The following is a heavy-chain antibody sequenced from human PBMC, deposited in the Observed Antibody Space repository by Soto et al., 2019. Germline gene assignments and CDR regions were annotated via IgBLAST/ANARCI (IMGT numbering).Heavy chain of an antibody. CDR2: IVPIVDTS. Sequence: SVKVSCKTSGGTFSSYAISWVRQAPGQGLEWMGGIVPIVDTSTYAQKFQGRVTMTADESTSTAYMELSSLRSEDTAVYYCARFPMVPGDRRDYWGRG. J-gene: IGHJ4*02. CDR3: ARFPMVPGDRRDY. D-gene: IGHD3-10*01. V-gene: IGHV1-69*13. CDR1: GGTFSSYA.